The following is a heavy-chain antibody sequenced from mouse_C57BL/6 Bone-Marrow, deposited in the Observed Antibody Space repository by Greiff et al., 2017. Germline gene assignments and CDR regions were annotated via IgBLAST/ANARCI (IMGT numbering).Heavy chain of an antibody. CDR3: AREAITTVVVPYAMDY. CDR1: GYTFTSYW. D-gene: IGHD1-1*01. V-gene: IGHV1-69*01. CDR2: IDPSDSYT. Sequence: QVQLKQPGAELVMPGASVKLSCKASGYTFTSYWMHWVKQRPGQGLEWIGEIDPSDSYTNYNQKFKGKSTLTVDKSSSTAYMQLSSLTSEDSAVYYCAREAITTVVVPYAMDYWGQGTSVTVSS. J-gene: IGHJ4*01.